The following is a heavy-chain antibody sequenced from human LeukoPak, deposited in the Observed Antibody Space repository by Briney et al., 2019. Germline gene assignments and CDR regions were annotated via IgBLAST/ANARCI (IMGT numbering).Heavy chain of an antibody. Sequence: GASVKVSCKASGYTFTGYYMHWVRQAPGQGLEWMGWINPNSGGTNYAQKFQGRVTMTRDTSISTAYMELSRLRSEDTAVYYCARGLDIVATINLLYWGQGTLVTVSS. CDR3: ARGLDIVATINLLY. V-gene: IGHV1-2*02. D-gene: IGHD5-12*01. J-gene: IGHJ4*02. CDR2: INPNSGGT. CDR1: GYTFTGYY.